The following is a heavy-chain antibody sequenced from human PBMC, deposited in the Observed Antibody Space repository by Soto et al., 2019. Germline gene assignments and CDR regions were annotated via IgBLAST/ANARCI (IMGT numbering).Heavy chain of an antibody. D-gene: IGHD6-6*01. J-gene: IGHJ4*02. Sequence: ASVKVSCKASGYTFTGYYMHWVRQAPGQGLEWMGWINPNSGGTNYAQKFQGRVTMTRDMSISTAYMELSRLRSDDTAVYYCARDEAPFSSGNYWGQVPLVTVS. CDR3: ARDEAPFSSGNY. V-gene: IGHV1-2*02. CDR1: GYTFTGYY. CDR2: INPNSGGT.